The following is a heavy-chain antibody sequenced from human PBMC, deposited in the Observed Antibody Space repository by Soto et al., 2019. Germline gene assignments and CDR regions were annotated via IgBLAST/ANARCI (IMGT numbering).Heavy chain of an antibody. CDR1: GGSFSGHS. J-gene: IGHJ5*01. CDR3: STRAYDTNGYYRFDP. Sequence: LTCAVYGGSFSGHSWTWIRQSPGKGLEWIGDINHSGRVNYSPSLKSRVTISLDTSKNQFSLTLSAVTAADTAMYYCSTRAYDTNGYYRFDPWGQGTLVTVSS. CDR2: INHSGRV. V-gene: IGHV4-34*01. D-gene: IGHD3-22*01.